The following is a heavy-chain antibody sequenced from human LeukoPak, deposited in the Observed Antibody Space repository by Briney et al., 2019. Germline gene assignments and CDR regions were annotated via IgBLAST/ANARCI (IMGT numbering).Heavy chain of an antibody. D-gene: IGHD2-15*01. Sequence: SETLSLTCAVYGGSFSGYYWSWIRQPPGKGLEWIGEINHSGSTNYNPSLKSRVTISVDTSKNQFSLKLSSVTAADTAVYYCARSCSGGNCYSNAFDVWGQGTMVTVSS. CDR3: ARSCSGGNCYSNAFDV. CDR2: INHSGST. J-gene: IGHJ3*01. V-gene: IGHV4-34*01. CDR1: GGSFSGYY.